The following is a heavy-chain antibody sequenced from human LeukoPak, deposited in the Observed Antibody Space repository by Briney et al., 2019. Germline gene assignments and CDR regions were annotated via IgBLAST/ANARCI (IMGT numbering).Heavy chain of an antibody. CDR3: ARILAATAGSMDV. J-gene: IGHJ6*03. D-gene: IGHD1-14*01. CDR2: IYSSGST. Sequence: PSETLSLTCTVSGGSISGYYWSWIRQPPGKGLEWIGYIYSSGSTNYNPSLKSRVTISEDTSKNQSSLNLTSVTAADTAVYYCARILAATAGSMDVWGRGTTVTVSS. CDR1: GGSISGYY. V-gene: IGHV4-59*01.